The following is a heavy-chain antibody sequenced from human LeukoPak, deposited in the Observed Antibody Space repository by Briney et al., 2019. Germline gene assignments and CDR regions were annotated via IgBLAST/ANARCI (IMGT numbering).Heavy chain of an antibody. J-gene: IGHJ6*02. D-gene: IGHD2-21*01. V-gene: IGHV1-18*01. CDR2: ISAYNGNT. CDR3: AREYCGGDCYYGMDV. Sequence: ASVKVSCKASGYTFTSYGISWVRQAPGQGLEWMGWISAYNGNTNYAQKLQGRVTMTTDTSTNTAYMELRSLRSDDTAVYYCAREYCGGDCYYGMDVWGQGTTVTVSS. CDR1: GYTFTSYG.